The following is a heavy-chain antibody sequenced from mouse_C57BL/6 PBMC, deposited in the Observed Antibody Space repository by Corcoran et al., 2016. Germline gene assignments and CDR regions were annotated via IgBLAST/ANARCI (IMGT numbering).Heavy chain of an antibody. D-gene: IGHD4-1*01. CDR2: INPNNGGT. V-gene: IGHV1-26*01. CDR3: ARDGKKLGYAMDY. Sequence: EVQLQQSGPELVKPGASVKISCKASGYTFTDYYMNWVKQSHGKSLEWIGDINPNNGGTSYNQKFKGKATLTVDKSSSTAYMELRSLTSEDSAVYYCARDGKKLGYAMDYWGQGTSVTVSS. J-gene: IGHJ4*01. CDR1: GYTFTDYY.